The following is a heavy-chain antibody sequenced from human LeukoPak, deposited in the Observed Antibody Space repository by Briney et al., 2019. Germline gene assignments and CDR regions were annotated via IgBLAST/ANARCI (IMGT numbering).Heavy chain of an antibody. Sequence: GASVKVSCKASGYTFTGYYMHWVRQAPGQGLEWMGWINPNSGGTNYAQKFQGRVTMTRDTSISTAYMELSRLRSDDTAVYYCARVIPPVDTDYNWFDPWGQGTLVTVSS. CDR2: INPNSGGT. CDR1: GYTFTGYY. CDR3: ARVIPPVDTDYNWFDP. J-gene: IGHJ5*02. V-gene: IGHV1-2*02. D-gene: IGHD5-18*01.